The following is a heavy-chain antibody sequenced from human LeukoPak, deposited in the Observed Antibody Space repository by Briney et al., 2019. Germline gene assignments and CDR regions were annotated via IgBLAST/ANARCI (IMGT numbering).Heavy chain of an antibody. CDR2: IYSGGST. D-gene: IGHD1-26*01. CDR1: GFAVSSNY. Sequence: GGSLRLSCAVSGFAVSSNYMTWVRQAPGKGLEWVSLIYSGGSTYYADSVKGRFTISRDNSKNTLYLQMNSLRAEDTAVYYCTRAAVGATGDYYGMDVWGQGTTVTVSS. CDR3: TRAAVGATGDYYGMDV. V-gene: IGHV3-66*01. J-gene: IGHJ6*02.